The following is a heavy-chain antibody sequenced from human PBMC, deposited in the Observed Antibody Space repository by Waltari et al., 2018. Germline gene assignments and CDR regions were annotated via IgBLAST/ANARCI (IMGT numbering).Heavy chain of an antibody. CDR3: ARQGDYETSAFDY. J-gene: IGHJ4*02. V-gene: IGHV4-39*01. D-gene: IGHD4-17*01. CDR2: IYYSGST. Sequence: QLQLQESGPGLVKPSETLSLTCTVSGGSISSSSYYWGWIRQPPGKGLEWIVMIYYSGSTYYNPSLKSRVTISVDTSKNQFSLKLSSVTAADTAVYYCARQGDYETSAFDYWGQGTLVTVSS. CDR1: GGSISSSSYY.